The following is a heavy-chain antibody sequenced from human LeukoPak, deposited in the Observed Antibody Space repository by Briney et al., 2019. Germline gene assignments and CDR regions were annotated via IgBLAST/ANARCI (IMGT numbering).Heavy chain of an antibody. V-gene: IGHV3-23*01. D-gene: IGHD5-18*01. CDR1: GFTFSSYA. CDR3: AKYGRGYSYGLPVDY. J-gene: IGHJ4*02. CDR2: ISGSGGST. Sequence: GESLRLSCAASGFTFSSYAMSWVRQAPAKGLEWVSAISGSGGSTYYADSVKGRFTISRDNSKNTLYLQMNSLRAEDTAVYYCAKYGRGYSYGLPVDYWGQGTLVTVSS.